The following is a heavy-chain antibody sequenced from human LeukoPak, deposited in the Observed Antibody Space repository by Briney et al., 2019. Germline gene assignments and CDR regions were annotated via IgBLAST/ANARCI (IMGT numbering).Heavy chain of an antibody. CDR1: GFPFSSYS. J-gene: IGHJ6*02. Sequence: TGGSLRLSCAASGFPFSSYSMTWVRQAPGKGLEWVAVIWYDGSNKYYADSVKGRFTISRDNSKNTLYLQMNSLRAEDTAVYYCARDHNYYDSSGYYPAYYYYYGMDVWGQGTTVTVSS. V-gene: IGHV3-33*08. CDR2: IWYDGSNK. D-gene: IGHD3-22*01. CDR3: ARDHNYYDSSGYYPAYYYYYGMDV.